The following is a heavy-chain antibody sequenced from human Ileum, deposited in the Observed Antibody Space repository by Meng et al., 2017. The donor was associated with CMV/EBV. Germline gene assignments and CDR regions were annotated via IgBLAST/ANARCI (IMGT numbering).Heavy chain of an antibody. CDR2: IKQGGSEK. CDR3: ARDASWASFDY. J-gene: IGHJ4*02. V-gene: IGHV3-7*01. Sequence: GGPLRLSCTTSGLTFSSHWMSWIRQSPEKGLEWVANIKQGGSEKYCMDSVKGRFTISRDNAKNSLYLQMNSLRAGDTAVYYCARDASWASFDYWGQGTLVTVSS. D-gene: IGHD2-2*01. CDR1: GLTFSSHW.